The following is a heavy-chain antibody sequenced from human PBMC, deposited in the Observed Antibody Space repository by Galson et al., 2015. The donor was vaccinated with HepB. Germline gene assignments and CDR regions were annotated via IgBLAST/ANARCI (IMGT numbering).Heavy chain of an antibody. D-gene: IGHD2-8*01. V-gene: IGHV1-2*02. CDR2: INPNSGGT. CDR1: GYTFIGYY. J-gene: IGHJ4*02. Sequence: SVKVSCKASGYTFIGYYMHWVRQAPGQGLEWMGWINPNSGGTNYAQKFQGRVTMTRDTSISTAYMELSSLRSEDTAVYYCARGSGMGLPQGRDYWGQGTLVTVSS. CDR3: ARGSGMGLPQGRDY.